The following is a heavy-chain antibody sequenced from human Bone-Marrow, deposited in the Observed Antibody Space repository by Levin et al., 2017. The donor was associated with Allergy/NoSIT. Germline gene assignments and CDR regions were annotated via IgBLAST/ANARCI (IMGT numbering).Heavy chain of an antibody. D-gene: IGHD2-21*01. CDR3: AKVEGGGILWSFGLDV. CDR1: GFPFSSYA. V-gene: IGHV3-23*01. Sequence: GGSLRLSCAASGFPFSSYAMHWVRQSPGKGLEWVSSISGSGDVTYYADSVKGRFIISRDKSANRLYLQMNSLRAEDTARYFCAKVEGGGILWSFGLDVWGQGTAVTVSS. CDR2: ISGSGDVT. J-gene: IGHJ6*02.